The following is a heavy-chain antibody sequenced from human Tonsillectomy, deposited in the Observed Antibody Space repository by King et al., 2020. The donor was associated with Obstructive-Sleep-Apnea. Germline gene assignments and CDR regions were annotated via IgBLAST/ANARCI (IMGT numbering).Heavy chain of an antibody. Sequence: VQLVESGGGVVQPGRSLRLSCAASGFTFSHYAMHWVRQAPGKGLEWVAVISYDGSNEYYADSVKGRFTISRDNSKNTLYLQMNSLRAEDTAVYYCARDYVRITVIVVVSPFDYWGQGTLVTVSS. CDR2: ISYDGSNE. J-gene: IGHJ4*02. V-gene: IGHV3-30-3*01. CDR1: GFTFSHYA. CDR3: ARDYVRITVIVVVSPFDY. D-gene: IGHD3-22*01.